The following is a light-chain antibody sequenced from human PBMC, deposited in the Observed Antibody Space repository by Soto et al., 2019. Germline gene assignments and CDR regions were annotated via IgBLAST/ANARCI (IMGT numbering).Light chain of an antibody. J-gene: IGKJ2*01. CDR2: HAS. Sequence: EIVLTQSPGTLSLSPGERATLSCRASQSVTTNFLDWYQQKPGQAPRLLIYHASSRATGIPDRFSGSGSGTDFTLTISRLEPEDSAVYYCQQYSDSPPGYTFGQGTNLEIK. CDR3: QQYSDSPPGYT. CDR1: QSVTTNF. V-gene: IGKV3-20*01.